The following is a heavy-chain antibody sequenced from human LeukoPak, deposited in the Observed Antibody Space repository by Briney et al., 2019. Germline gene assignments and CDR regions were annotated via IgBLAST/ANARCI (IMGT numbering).Heavy chain of an antibody. J-gene: IGHJ4*02. Sequence: ASVKVSCKASGYTFTGYYMHWVRQAPGQGLEWMGWINPNSGGTNYAQKFQGRVTMTRDTSISTAYMDLSRLRSDDTAVYYCARDLGLGYYYGSGSYYNPGYWGQGTLVTVSS. CDR3: ARDLGLGYYYGSGSYYNPGY. CDR2: INPNSGGT. D-gene: IGHD3-10*01. V-gene: IGHV1-2*02. CDR1: GYTFTGYY.